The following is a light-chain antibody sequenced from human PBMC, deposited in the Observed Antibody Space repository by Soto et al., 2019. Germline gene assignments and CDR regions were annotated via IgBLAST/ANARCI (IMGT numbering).Light chain of an antibody. Sequence: DIVMTQSPDSLAVSLGERATINCKSSQSVLYSSNNKNYLAWYQQRPGQPPKLLIYWASTRESGVPNRFSGSGSETDFTLTITSLQAEDVAIYYCHQYESTPPTFGQGTKLEIK. J-gene: IGKJ2*01. CDR2: WAS. V-gene: IGKV4-1*01. CDR3: HQYESTPPT. CDR1: QSVLYSSNNKNY.